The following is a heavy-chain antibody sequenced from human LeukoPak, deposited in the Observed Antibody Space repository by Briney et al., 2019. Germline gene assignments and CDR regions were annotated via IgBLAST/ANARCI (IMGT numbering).Heavy chain of an antibody. CDR3: ANFYYSALFDY. V-gene: IGHV3-11*03. Sequence: GGSLRLSCAASGFTFSDYYMSWIRQAPGKGLEWVSYISSSSDYTNYADSVKGRFTISRDNAKNPLYLQMNSLRAEDTAVYYCANFYYSALFDYWGQGTLVTVSS. CDR2: ISSSSDYT. D-gene: IGHD4/OR15-4a*01. J-gene: IGHJ4*02. CDR1: GFTFSDYY.